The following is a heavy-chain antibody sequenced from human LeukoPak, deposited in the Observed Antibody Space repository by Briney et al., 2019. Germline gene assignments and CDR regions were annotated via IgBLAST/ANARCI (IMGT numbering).Heavy chain of an antibody. CDR3: ARARGYCSGGSCRGYQRYYYYGMDV. Sequence: SETLSLTCAVYGGSFSGYYWSWIRQPPGKGLEWIGEINHSGSTNYNPSLKSRVTISVDTSKNQFSLKLSSVTAADTAVYYCARARGYCSGGSCRGYQRYYYYGMDVWGQGTTVTVSS. CDR2: INHSGST. CDR1: GGSFSGYY. J-gene: IGHJ6*02. V-gene: IGHV4-34*01. D-gene: IGHD2-15*01.